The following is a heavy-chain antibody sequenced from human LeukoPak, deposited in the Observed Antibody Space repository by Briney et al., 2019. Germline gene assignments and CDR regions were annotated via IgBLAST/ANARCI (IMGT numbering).Heavy chain of an antibody. CDR3: AKDFFSYYYDSSGPKAVDY. CDR2: ISGSGGST. Sequence: PGGSLRLSCAASGFTFSSYAMSLVRQAPGKGLEWVSAISGSGGSTYYADSVKGRFTISRDNSKNTLYLQMNSLRAEDTAVYYCAKDFFSYYYDSSGPKAVDYWGQGTLVTVSS. J-gene: IGHJ4*02. D-gene: IGHD3-22*01. V-gene: IGHV3-23*01. CDR1: GFTFSSYA.